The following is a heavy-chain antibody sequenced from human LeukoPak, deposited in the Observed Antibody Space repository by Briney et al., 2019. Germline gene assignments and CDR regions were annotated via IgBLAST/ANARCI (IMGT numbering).Heavy chain of an antibody. CDR3: ARHSAISYYYDSSGPLGGFDP. D-gene: IGHD3-22*01. CDR1: GGSISSYSYY. Sequence: PSETLSLTCTVSGGSISSYSYYWGWVRQPPGKGLEWIGGISYSGNTHYNPSLKSRVTISVDTSKNQFSLKLSSVTAADTAVYYCARHSAISYYYDSSGPLGGFDPWGQGTLVTVSS. J-gene: IGHJ5*02. CDR2: ISYSGNT. V-gene: IGHV4-39*07.